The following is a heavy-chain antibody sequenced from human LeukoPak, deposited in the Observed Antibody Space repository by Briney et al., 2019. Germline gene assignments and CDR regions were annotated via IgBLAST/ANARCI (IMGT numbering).Heavy chain of an antibody. Sequence: ASVKVSCKASGYTFTNYYVEWVRQAPGQALEWMGRINPHSGGTDYAQRFQGRVTMTRDTSISTAYMELTRLRSDDTAVYYCARDKPQVGVNAPFDSWGQGTLVTVSS. D-gene: IGHD1-26*01. V-gene: IGHV1-2*06. CDR2: INPHSGGT. CDR3: ARDKPQVGVNAPFDS. J-gene: IGHJ4*02. CDR1: GYTFTNYY.